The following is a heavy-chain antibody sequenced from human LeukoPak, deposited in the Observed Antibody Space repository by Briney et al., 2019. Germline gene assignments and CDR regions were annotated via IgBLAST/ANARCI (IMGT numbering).Heavy chain of an antibody. Sequence: SGGSLRLSSAASGFTVGCHYMRWGRPASGEGLGWGSVIYSDGRTHYADSVKGRLTISRDESKNTLHLQMNSLRAEDTAVYYCARERGYSYGLAGFYDYWGQGTLVTVSS. D-gene: IGHD5-18*01. CDR1: GFTVGCHY. J-gene: IGHJ4*02. CDR3: ARERGYSYGLAGFYDY. CDR2: IYSDGRT. V-gene: IGHV3-53*01.